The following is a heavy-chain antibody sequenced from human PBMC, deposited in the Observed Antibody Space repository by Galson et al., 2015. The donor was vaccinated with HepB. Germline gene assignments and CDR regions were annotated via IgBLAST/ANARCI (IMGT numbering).Heavy chain of an antibody. CDR1: GFTFSSYS. CDR2: ISSSSSYI. V-gene: IGHV3-21*01. CDR3: ARVRGTMIVVADAFGI. Sequence: SLRLSCAASGFTFSSYSMNWVRQAPGKGLEWVSSISSSSSYIYYADSVKGRFTISRDNAKNSLYLQMNSLRAEDTAVYYCARVRGTMIVVADAFGIWGQGTMVTVSS. D-gene: IGHD3-22*01. J-gene: IGHJ3*02.